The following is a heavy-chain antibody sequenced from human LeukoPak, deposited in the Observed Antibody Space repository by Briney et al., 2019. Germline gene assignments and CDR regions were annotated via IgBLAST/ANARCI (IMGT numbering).Heavy chain of an antibody. Sequence: RSMRLSCAASGFTVSSNYMSWVRQAPGKGLEWVSVIYSGGSTYYADSVKGRFTISRDNSKNTLYLQMNSLRAEDTAVYYCARAIWGDGYNRPYFDYWGQGTLVTVSS. CDR3: ARAIWGDGYNRPYFDY. CDR2: IYSGGST. CDR1: GFTVSSNY. V-gene: IGHV3-66*01. J-gene: IGHJ4*02. D-gene: IGHD5-24*01.